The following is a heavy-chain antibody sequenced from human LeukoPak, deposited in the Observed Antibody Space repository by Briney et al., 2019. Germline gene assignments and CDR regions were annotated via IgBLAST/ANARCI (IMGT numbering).Heavy chain of an antibody. D-gene: IGHD2-2*01. CDR3: ARVDIVVVPAANLYYYYYYGMDV. CDR2: IIPIFGTA. Sequence: ASVKVSCTASGGTFSSYAISWVRQAPGQGLEWMGGIIPIFGTANYAQKFQGRVTITADESTSTAYMELSSLRSEDTAVYYCARVDIVVVPAANLYYYYYYGMDVWGQGTTVTVSS. V-gene: IGHV1-69*13. CDR1: GGTFSSYA. J-gene: IGHJ6*02.